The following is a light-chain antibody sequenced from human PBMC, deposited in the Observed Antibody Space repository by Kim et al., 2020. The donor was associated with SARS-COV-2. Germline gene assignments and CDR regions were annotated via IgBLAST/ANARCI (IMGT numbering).Light chain of an antibody. V-gene: IGKV4-1*01. CDR3: QQYYAKPFT. CDR1: QNVLTSANNRNY. Sequence: ATINCKSSQNVLTSANNRNYLAWYRQAPGQAPKLLLYWESTRKSGVPDRFSSSGSATEFSLTISSLPAEDVAVYYCQQYYAKPFTFGGGTKVDIK. CDR2: WES. J-gene: IGKJ4*01.